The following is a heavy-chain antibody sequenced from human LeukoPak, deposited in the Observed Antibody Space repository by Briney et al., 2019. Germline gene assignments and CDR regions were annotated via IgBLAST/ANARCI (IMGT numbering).Heavy chain of an antibody. V-gene: IGHV3-23*01. CDR1: GFIFSSYD. Sequence: PGGSLRLSCAAPGFIFSSYDMSWVRQAPWKGLEWLSTISDYGSSTYYEDSVKGRFTISRDNSKNTLSLQMNSLRAEDTAVYYCARRILRFCSSTSCPHYYGMDVWGQGTTVTVSS. CDR3: ARRILRFCSSTSCPHYYGMDV. J-gene: IGHJ6*02. D-gene: IGHD2-2*01. CDR2: ISDYGSST.